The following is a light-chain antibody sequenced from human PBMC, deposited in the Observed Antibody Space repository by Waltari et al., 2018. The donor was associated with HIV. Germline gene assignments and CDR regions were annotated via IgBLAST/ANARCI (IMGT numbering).Light chain of an antibody. CDR3: QSYDTDLKSGV. CDR2: GAD. Sequence: QSVLTQPPSVSGAPGQRVTISCTGSSPNIGAGHAVQWYQQLPGAAPKLLIFGADIRPSGVPDRFSGSKSGRSASLAISGLQSDDEADYFCQSYDTDLKSGVFGGGTKVTVL. V-gene: IGLV1-40*01. J-gene: IGLJ3*02. CDR1: SPNIGAGHA.